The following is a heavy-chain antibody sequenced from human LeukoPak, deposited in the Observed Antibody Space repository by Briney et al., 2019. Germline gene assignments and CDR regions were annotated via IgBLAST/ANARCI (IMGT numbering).Heavy chain of an antibody. CDR2: IKEDGSEK. CDR1: GITFSSHW. J-gene: IGHJ3*02. D-gene: IGHD3-9*01. V-gene: IGHV3-7*01. Sequence: GGSLRLSCAVSGITFSSHWMSWVRQAPGKGLEWVANIKEDGSEKYYVDSVEGRFTISRDNAKNSLYLQMSSLSAEDTAVYYCAGGPVRYPIWGQGTMVTVSS. CDR3: AGGPVRYPI.